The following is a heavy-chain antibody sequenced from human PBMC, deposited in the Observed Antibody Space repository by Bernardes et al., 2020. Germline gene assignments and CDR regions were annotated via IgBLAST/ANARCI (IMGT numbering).Heavy chain of an antibody. CDR2: INHSGST. Sequence: SETLSLTCAVYGGSFSGYYWSWIRQPPGKGLEWIGEINHSGSTNYNPSLKSRVTISVDTSKNQFSLKLSSVTAADTAVYYCARGRGYQVLFRHRNWFDPWGQGTLVTVSS. CDR1: GGSFSGYY. CDR3: ARGRGYQVLFRHRNWFDP. V-gene: IGHV4-34*01. J-gene: IGHJ5*02. D-gene: IGHD2-2*01.